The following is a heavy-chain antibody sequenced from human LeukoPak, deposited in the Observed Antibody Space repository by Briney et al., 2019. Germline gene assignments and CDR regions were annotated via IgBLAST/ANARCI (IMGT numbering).Heavy chain of an antibody. D-gene: IGHD3-10*01. J-gene: IGHJ5*02. CDR1: GGTFSSYA. CDR2: IIPIFGTA. CDR3: ARDRVVQNWFDP. Sequence: SVKVSCKASGGTFSSYAISWVRQAPGQGLEWMGGIIPIFGTANYAQKFQGRVTITADESTSTAYMELSSLRSEDTAVYCCARDRVVQNWFDPWGQGTLVTVSS. V-gene: IGHV1-69*01.